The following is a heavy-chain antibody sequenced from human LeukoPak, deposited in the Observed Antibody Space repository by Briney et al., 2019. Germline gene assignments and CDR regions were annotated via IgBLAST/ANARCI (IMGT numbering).Heavy chain of an antibody. CDR3: ARDYGDHGEYFDC. CDR1: GFSFSTYT. J-gene: IGHJ4*02. D-gene: IGHD4-17*01. V-gene: IGHV3-48*02. CDR2: ISRSSSSI. Sequence: GRSLRLSCAASGFSFSTYTMNWVRQAPGKGLEWVSYISRSSSSIYYADSVKGRFTISRDNAKNSVYLQMNSLSDEDTAVYRCARDYGDHGEYFDCWGQGTLVTVSS.